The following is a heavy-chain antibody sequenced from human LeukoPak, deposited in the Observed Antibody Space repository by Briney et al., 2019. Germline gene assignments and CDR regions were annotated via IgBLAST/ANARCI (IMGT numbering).Heavy chain of an antibody. D-gene: IGHD6-13*01. CDR2: IYYSGST. Sequence: PSETLSLTCTVSGGSISSSSYYWGWIRQPPGKGLEWIGSIYYSGSTYYNPSLKSRVTISVDTSKNQFSLKLSPVTAADTAVYYCARLGDSSSSWAYFDYWGQGTLVTVSS. J-gene: IGHJ4*02. CDR1: GGSISSSSYY. V-gene: IGHV4-39*01. CDR3: ARLGDSSSSWAYFDY.